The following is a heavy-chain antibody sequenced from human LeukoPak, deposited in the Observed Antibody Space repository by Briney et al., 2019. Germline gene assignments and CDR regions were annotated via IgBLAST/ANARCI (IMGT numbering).Heavy chain of an antibody. J-gene: IGHJ3*02. D-gene: IGHD3-22*01. Sequence: PGRSLRLSCAASGFTFSSYGMHWVRQAPGKGLEWVAVISYDGSNKYYADSVKGRFTISRDNAKNTLYLQMNSLRAEDTAVYYCARVITMNAFDIWGQGTMVTVSS. CDR2: ISYDGSNK. V-gene: IGHV3-30*03. CDR3: ARVITMNAFDI. CDR1: GFTFSSYG.